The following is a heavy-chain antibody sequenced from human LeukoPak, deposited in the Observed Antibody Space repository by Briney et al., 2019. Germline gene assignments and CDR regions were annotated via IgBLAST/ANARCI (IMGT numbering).Heavy chain of an antibody. V-gene: IGHV3-21*01. Sequence: GGSLRLSCAASGFTFSSYSMNWVRQAPGKGLEWVSSISSSSSYIYYADSVKGRFTISRDNAKNSLYLQMNSLRAEDTAVYYCARPHSSGWYIDYWGQGTLVTVSS. CDR3: ARPHSSGWYIDY. CDR1: GFTFSSYS. CDR2: ISSSSSYI. J-gene: IGHJ4*02. D-gene: IGHD6-19*01.